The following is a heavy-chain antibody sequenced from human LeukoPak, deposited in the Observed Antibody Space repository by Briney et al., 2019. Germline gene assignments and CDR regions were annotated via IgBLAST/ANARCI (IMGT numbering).Heavy chain of an antibody. CDR1: GFTFSSYA. V-gene: IGHV3-23*01. J-gene: IGHJ4*02. D-gene: IGHD3-10*01. CDR2: ISGSGGST. CDR3: AKVLWFGELLSYFDY. Sequence: GGSLRLSCAASGFTFSSYAMSWVRQAPGKGLEWVSAISGSGGSTYYADSVKGRFTISGDNSKNTLYLQMNSLRAEDTAVYYCAKVLWFGELLSYFDYWGQGTLVTVSS.